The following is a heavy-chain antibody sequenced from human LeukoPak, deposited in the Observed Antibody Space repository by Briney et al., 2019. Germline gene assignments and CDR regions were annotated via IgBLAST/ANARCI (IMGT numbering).Heavy chain of an antibody. CDR2: IYYSGST. V-gene: IGHV4-39*07. CDR1: GGSISSYY. J-gene: IGHJ4*02. Sequence: SETLSLTCTVSGGSISSYYWSWIRQPPGKGLEWIGSIYYSGSTYYNPSLKSRVTISVDTSKNQFSLKLSSVTAADTAVYYCARDAEDDFWSGYPFDYWGQGTLVTVSS. CDR3: ARDAEDDFWSGYPFDY. D-gene: IGHD3-3*01.